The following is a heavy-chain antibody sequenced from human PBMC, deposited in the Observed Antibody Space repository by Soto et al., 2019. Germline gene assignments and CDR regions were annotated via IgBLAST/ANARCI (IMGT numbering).Heavy chain of an antibody. CDR2: VWYDGDIE. V-gene: IGHV3-33*01. CDR1: AFAFHSHV. J-gene: IGHJ6*02. Sequence: PGRTMRLSCAASAFAFHSHVMQWVRQDTDTGLEWIAVVWYDGDIEYYADSVKGRFTISRDNSNNTLYIQMSSLRAEDTAFYYWSRGRHGSSRYEEDLVVGEMGVWGQGATVTASS. D-gene: IGHD5-12*01. CDR3: SRGRHGSSRYEEDLVVGEMGV.